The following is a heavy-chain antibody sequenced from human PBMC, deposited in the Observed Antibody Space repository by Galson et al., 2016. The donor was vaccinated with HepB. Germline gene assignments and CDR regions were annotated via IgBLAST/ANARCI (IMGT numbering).Heavy chain of an antibody. CDR2: MNPGSHDT. J-gene: IGHJ3*02. CDR3: AGSLKAVAGDAFDI. D-gene: IGHD6-19*01. V-gene: IGHV1-8*01. Sequence: SVKVSCNASGYTFTIDDINWVRKAAGRGLEWSGWMNPGSHDTGYSQKFQGRVTMTSNTPIAIVYMELSSLRYEDTAVYYCAGSLKAVAGDAFDIWGQGTMVTVSS. CDR1: GYTFTIDD.